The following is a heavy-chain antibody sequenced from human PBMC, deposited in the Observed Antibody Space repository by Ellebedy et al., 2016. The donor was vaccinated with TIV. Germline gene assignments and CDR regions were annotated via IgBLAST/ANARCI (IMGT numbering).Heavy chain of an antibody. CDR1: GFTFDDYA. D-gene: IGHD1-1*01. J-gene: IGHJ4*02. V-gene: IGHV3-9*01. Sequence: SLKISXAASGFTFDDYAMHWVRQAPGKGLEWVSGISWNSGSIGYADSVKGRFTISRDNAKNSLYLQMNSLRAEDTALYYCAKDTSFRRAPGLEPGGDWGQGTLVTVSS. CDR3: AKDTSFRRAPGLEPGGD. CDR2: ISWNSGSI.